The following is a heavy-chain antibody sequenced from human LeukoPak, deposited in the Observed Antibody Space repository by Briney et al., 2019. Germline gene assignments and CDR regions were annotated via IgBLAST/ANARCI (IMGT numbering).Heavy chain of an antibody. J-gene: IGHJ3*02. V-gene: IGHV4-34*01. CDR1: GFTFSSYE. CDR3: ARGPPSVVPAASGRDAFDI. CDR2: INHSGST. D-gene: IGHD2-2*01. Sequence: GSLRLSCAASGFTFSSYEMNWVRQPPGKGLEWIGEINHSGSTNYNPSLKSRVTISVDTSKNQFSLKLSSVTAADTAVYYCARGPPSVVPAASGRDAFDIWGQGTMVTVSS.